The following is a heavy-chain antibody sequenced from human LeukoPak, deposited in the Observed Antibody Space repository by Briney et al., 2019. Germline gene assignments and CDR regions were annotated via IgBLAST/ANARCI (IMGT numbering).Heavy chain of an antibody. D-gene: IGHD6-13*01. CDR2: IWYDGSNK. CDR3: ARDGFRYSSSWYGAYYYYYYGMDV. V-gene: IGHV3-33*01. J-gene: IGHJ6*02. CDR1: GFTFSSYG. Sequence: PGRSLRLSCAASGFTFSSYGMHWVRQAPGKGLEWVAVIWYDGSNKYYADSVKGRFTISRDNSKNTLYLQMNSLRAEDTAVYYCARDGFRYSSSWYGAYYYYYYGMDVWGQGTTVTVS.